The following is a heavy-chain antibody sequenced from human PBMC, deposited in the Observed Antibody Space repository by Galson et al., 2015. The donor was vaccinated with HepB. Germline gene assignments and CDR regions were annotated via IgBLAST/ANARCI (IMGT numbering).Heavy chain of an antibody. CDR3: TTDETMIVVVN. Sequence: SLRLSCAASGFTFSNAWMSWVRQAPGKGLEWVGRIKSKTDGGTTDYAAPVKGRFTISRNDSKNTLYLQMNSLKTEDTAVYYCTTDETMIVVVNWGQGTLVTVSS. J-gene: IGHJ4*02. CDR2: IKSKTDGGTT. CDR1: GFTFSNAW. D-gene: IGHD3-22*01. V-gene: IGHV3-15*01.